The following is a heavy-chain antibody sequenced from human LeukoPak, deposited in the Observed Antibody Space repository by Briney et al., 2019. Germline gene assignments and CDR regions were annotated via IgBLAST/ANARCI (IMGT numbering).Heavy chain of an antibody. CDR3: ARVRIAGADLDY. D-gene: IGHD6-19*01. CDR2: ISDYDGNT. V-gene: IGHV1-18*01. CDR1: GYIFTSYG. Sequence: ASVKVSCKASGYIFTSYGISWVRQAPGQGLEWMGWISDYDGNTNYAQKLQGRVTMTTDTSTSTAYMELRSLRSDDTAVYYCARVRIAGADLDYWGQGTLVTVSS. J-gene: IGHJ4*02.